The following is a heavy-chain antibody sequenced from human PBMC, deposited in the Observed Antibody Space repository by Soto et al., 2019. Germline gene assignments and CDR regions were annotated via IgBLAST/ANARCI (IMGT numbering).Heavy chain of an antibody. CDR2: ISSSSSYI. CDR3: ARDPGSGSGWHDAFDI. V-gene: IGHV3-21*01. CDR1: GFTFSSYS. D-gene: IGHD6-19*01. Sequence: PGGSLRLSCAASGFTFSSYSMNWVRQAPGKGLEWVSSISSSSSYIYYADSVKGRFTISRDNAKNSLYLQMNSLRAEDTAVYYCARDPGSGSGWHDAFDIWGQGTMVTVSS. J-gene: IGHJ3*02.